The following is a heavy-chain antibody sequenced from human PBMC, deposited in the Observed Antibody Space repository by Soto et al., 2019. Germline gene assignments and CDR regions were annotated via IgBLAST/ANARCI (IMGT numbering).Heavy chain of an antibody. CDR1: GFTFTSSA. D-gene: IGHD6-13*01. Sequence: GASVKVSCKASGFTFTSSAVQWVRQARGQRLEWIGWIVVGSGNTNYAQKFQERVTITRDMSTSTAYMELRSLRSDDTAVYYCARDFEWHGYSSSADGMDVWGQGTTVTVAS. V-gene: IGHV1-58*01. J-gene: IGHJ6*02. CDR3: ARDFEWHGYSSSADGMDV. CDR2: IVVGSGNT.